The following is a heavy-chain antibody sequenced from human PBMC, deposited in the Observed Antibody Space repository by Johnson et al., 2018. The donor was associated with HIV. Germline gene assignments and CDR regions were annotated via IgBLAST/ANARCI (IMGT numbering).Heavy chain of an antibody. CDR2: INWDGDST. J-gene: IGHJ3*02. V-gene: IGHV3-43D*03. D-gene: IGHD3-10*02. Sequence: VQLVESGGVVVHPGGSLRLSCETSRFTFDDYAMHWVRQAPGKCLEWVSLINWDGDSTYYADSVKGRFTISRDNSKNSLYLQMNSLRAEDTALYYCARRLAQGSPIEYYVGAFEIWGKGTMVTVSS. CDR1: RFTFDDYA. CDR3: ARRLAQGSPIEYYVGAFEI.